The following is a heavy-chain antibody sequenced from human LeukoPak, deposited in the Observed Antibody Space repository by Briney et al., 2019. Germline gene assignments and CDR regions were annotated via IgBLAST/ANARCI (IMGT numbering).Heavy chain of an antibody. CDR1: GYTFTSYY. D-gene: IGHD3-22*01. CDR2: INPSGGST. CDR3: ARALITMIPWFDP. V-gene: IGHV1-46*01. J-gene: IGHJ5*02. Sequence: ASVTVSCKASGYTFTSYYMHWVRQAPGQGLEWMGIINPSGGSTSYAQKFQGRVTMTRDTSTSTVYMELSSLRSEDTAVYYCARALITMIPWFDPWGQGTLVTVSS.